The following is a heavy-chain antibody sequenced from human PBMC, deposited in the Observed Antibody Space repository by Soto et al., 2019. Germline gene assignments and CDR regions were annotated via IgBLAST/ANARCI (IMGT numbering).Heavy chain of an antibody. CDR1: GDSISVGYY. CDR3: AGDRGSYGMDV. CDR2: VSPSGPT. V-gene: IGHV4-31*03. Sequence: QVQLQESGPGLVKPSQTLSLTCTVSGDSISVGYYWSWIRQHPGKGLEGIGYVSPSGPTYYNPSLRSRVSISTDTAKNQFSREVSSVTAADTAVYYCAGDRGSYGMDVWGQGTTVTVSS. J-gene: IGHJ6*02.